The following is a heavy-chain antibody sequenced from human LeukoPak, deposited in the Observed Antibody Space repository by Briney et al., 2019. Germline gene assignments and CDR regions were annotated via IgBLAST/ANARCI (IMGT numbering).Heavy chain of an antibody. D-gene: IGHD4-17*01. V-gene: IGHV4-31*03. J-gene: IGHJ4*02. CDR3: ARGTDDYGDYVPDY. Sequence: PSETLSLTCTVSGGSISSGGYSWSWIRQHPGKGLEWIGYIYYSGSTYYNPSLKSRVTISVDTSKNQFSLKLSSVTAADTAVYYCARGTDDYGDYVPDYWGQGTLVTVSS. CDR1: GGSISSGGYS. CDR2: IYYSGST.